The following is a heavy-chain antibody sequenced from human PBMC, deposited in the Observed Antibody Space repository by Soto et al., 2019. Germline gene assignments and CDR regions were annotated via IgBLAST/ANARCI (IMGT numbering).Heavy chain of an antibody. CDR2: INAGNGNT. CDR1: GYTFTSYA. D-gene: IGHD3-3*01. CDR3: ALDLLRFFECPRPYFDY. Sequence: ASVKVSCKASGYTFTSYAMHWVRQAPGQRLERMGWINAGNGNTKYSQKFQGRVTITRDTSASTAYMELSSLRSEDTAVYYCALDLLRFFECPRPYFDYWGQGTLVTVSS. J-gene: IGHJ4*02. V-gene: IGHV1-3*01.